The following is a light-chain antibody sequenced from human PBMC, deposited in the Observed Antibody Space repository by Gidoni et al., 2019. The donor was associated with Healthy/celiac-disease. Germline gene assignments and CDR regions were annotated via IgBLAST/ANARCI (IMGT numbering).Light chain of an antibody. V-gene: IGKV1-8*01. CDR2: AAS. CDR1: QGISSY. CDR3: QQYYSYPPWT. Sequence: ASTGDRVTITCRASQGISSYLAWYQQKPGKAPKLLIYAASTLQSGVPSRFSGSGSGTDFTLTISCLQSEDFATYYCQQYYSYPPWTFGQGTKVEIK. J-gene: IGKJ1*01.